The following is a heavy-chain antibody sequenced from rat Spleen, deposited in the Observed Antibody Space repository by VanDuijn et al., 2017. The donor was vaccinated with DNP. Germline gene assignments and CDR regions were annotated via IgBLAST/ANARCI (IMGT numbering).Heavy chain of an antibody. J-gene: IGHJ2*01. Sequence: EVQLVESGGGLVQPGRSLQLSCAASGLTFSDYNMAWVRQAPKKGLEWVATISSDGRSTYYRDSVKGRFTISRDNAKNTLYLQMDSLRSEDTATYYCARPDYWGQGVMVTVSS. CDR3: ARPDY. CDR1: GLTFSDYN. CDR2: ISSDGRST. V-gene: IGHV5-7*01.